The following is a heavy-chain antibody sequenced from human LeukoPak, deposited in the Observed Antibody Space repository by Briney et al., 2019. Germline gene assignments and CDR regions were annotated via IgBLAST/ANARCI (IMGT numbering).Heavy chain of an antibody. Sequence: ASVKVSCKASRYTFSTYDINSVRQATRQGLEGRGWLNANSGITGSAQKFQGRVTMTRNTSISTAYMELSSLRSEDRAVYYCAIRYGSGEKYYYYYYMDVWGKGTTVTVSS. J-gene: IGHJ6*03. D-gene: IGHD3-10*01. CDR1: RYTFSTYD. V-gene: IGHV1-8*01. CDR2: LNANSGIT. CDR3: AIRYGSGEKYYYYYYMDV.